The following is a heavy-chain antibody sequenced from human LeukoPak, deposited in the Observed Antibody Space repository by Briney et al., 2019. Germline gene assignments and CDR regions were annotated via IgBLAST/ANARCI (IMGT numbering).Heavy chain of an antibody. CDR1: GGTFSSYA. Sequence: GASVKVSCKASGGTFSSYAISWVRQAPGQGLEWMGRIIPILGIANYAQKFQGRVTITADKSTSTAYMELSSLRSEDTAVYYCARDGVTMIVVDQNWYFDLWGRGTLVTVSS. CDR3: ARDGVTMIVVDQNWYFDL. D-gene: IGHD3-22*01. J-gene: IGHJ2*01. V-gene: IGHV1-69*04. CDR2: IIPILGIA.